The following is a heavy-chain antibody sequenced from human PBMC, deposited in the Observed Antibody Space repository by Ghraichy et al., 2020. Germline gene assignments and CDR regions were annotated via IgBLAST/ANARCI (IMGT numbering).Heavy chain of an antibody. J-gene: IGHJ4*02. CDR3: ARHTSNSGWCH. CDR1: GFTVSSNY. CDR2: IYSGGYT. V-gene: IGHV3-53*01. Sequence: GGSLRLSCAASGFTVSSNYMSWVRQAPGKGLEWVSGIYSGGYTNYADSVKGRFTIFRDNSKNTLYLQMNSLRAEDTAVYYCARHTSNSGWCHWGQGTLVTVSA. D-gene: IGHD6-19*01.